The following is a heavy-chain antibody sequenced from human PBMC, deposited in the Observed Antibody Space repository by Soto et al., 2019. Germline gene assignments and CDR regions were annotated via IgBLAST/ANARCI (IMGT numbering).Heavy chain of an antibody. D-gene: IGHD3-3*01. CDR1: GYSLTDYY. V-gene: IGHV1-2*02. Sequence: ASVKASCKSSGYSLTDYYIHWLRQAPGPGLEWMGWINPNSGGPNYAPKFQGRVIMTRDTSIRTVYMELTRLTSDDAAFYFCAPSRVRIFGHLGHDGFDFLGQWTIVTLSS. J-gene: IGHJ3*01. CDR2: INPNSGGP. CDR3: APSRVRIFGHLGHDGFDF.